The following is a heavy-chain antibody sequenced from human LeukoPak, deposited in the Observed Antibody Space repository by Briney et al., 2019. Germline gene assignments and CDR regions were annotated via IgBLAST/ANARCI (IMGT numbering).Heavy chain of an antibody. CDR1: GFTFSSYN. CDR3: ARDSGYSYGHGFDY. Sequence: GGSLRLSCAASGFTFSSYNMIWVRQAPGKGLEWVSYISGSSSNTLYYANSVKGRFTISRDNAESSLYLQMNSLRDEDTAIYYCARDSGYSYGHGFDYWGQGTLVTVSS. CDR2: ISGSSSNTL. J-gene: IGHJ4*02. V-gene: IGHV3-48*02. D-gene: IGHD5-18*01.